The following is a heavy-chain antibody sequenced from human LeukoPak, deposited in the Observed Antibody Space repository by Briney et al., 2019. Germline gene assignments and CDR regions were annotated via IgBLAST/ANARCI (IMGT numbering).Heavy chain of an antibody. D-gene: IGHD1-26*01. J-gene: IGHJ4*02. CDR1: GFTFATYA. V-gene: IGHV3-43*02. CDR2: IFGDGETT. CDR3: AQDWWGSYLS. Sequence: GSLRLSCAASGFTFATYAMHWVRQAPGKGLEYVSLIFGDGETTHYADPVKGRFTISRDNSKNSLYLQMNNLKTDDTAFYYCAQDWWGSYLSWGRGTLVTVSS.